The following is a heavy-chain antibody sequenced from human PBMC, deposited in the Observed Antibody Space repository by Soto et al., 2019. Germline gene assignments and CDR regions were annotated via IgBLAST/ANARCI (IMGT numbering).Heavy chain of an antibody. CDR3: ARDPYRGDYYYYGMDV. CDR1: GYTFTSYY. V-gene: IGHV1-46*01. D-gene: IGHD3-10*01. J-gene: IGHJ6*02. Sequence: GASVKVSCKASGYTFTSYYMHWVRQAPGQGLEWMGIINPSGGSTSYAQKFQGRVTMTRDTSTSTVYMELSSLRSEDTAVYYCARDPYRGDYYYYGMDVWGQGTTVTVSS. CDR2: INPSGGST.